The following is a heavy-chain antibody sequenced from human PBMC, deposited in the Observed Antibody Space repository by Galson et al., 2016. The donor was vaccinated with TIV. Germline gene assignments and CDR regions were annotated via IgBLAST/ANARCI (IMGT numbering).Heavy chain of an antibody. D-gene: IGHD3-3*01. J-gene: IGHJ6*03. V-gene: IGHV5-51*01. Sequence: QSGAEVKKSGESLKISCKGSGYRFTNYWIGWVRQMPGKGLEWMGVIYPADSETRYSPSFQGQVTISADKSISTAYLQWSSLKASDTAIYYCARHHDFWSGPGYFYMDVWGKGTTVSVSS. CDR3: ARHHDFWSGPGYFYMDV. CDR1: GYRFTNYW. CDR2: IYPADSET.